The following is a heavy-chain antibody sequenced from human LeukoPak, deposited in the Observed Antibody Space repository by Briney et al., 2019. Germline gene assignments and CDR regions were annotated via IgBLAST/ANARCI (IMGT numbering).Heavy chain of an antibody. D-gene: IGHD3-16*01. CDR2: ISAYNGNT. CDR3: ARDRVVVWGSGQKENSDY. V-gene: IGHV1-18*01. CDR1: GYIFTSYG. Sequence: GASVKVSCKASGYIFTSYGISWVRQAPGQGLEWMGWISAYNGNTNYAQKLQGRVTMTTDTSTSTAYMELRSLRSDDTAVYYCARDRVVVWGSGQKENSDYWGQGTLVTVSS. J-gene: IGHJ4*02.